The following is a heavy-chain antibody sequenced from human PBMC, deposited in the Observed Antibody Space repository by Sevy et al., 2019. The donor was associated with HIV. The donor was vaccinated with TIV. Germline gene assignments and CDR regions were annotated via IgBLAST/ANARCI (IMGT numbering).Heavy chain of an antibody. CDR1: GFTFGDYA. CDR2: IRSKAYGGTT. CDR3: TREYQWLPASGDY. V-gene: IGHV3-49*03. D-gene: IGHD6-19*01. J-gene: IGHJ4*02. Sequence: GGSLRLSCTASGFTFGDYAMSWFRQAPGKGLERVGFIRSKAYGGTTEYAASVKGRFTISRDDSKSIAYLQMNSLKTEDTAVYYCTREYQWLPASGDYWGQGTLVTVSS.